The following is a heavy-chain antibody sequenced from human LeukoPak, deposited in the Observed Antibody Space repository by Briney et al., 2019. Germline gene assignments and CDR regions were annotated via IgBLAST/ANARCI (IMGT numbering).Heavy chain of an antibody. J-gene: IGHJ3*02. V-gene: IGHV3-21*01. CDR2: ISSSSSYI. Sequence: GGSLRLSCAASGFTFSSYSMNWVRQAPGKGLEWVSSISSSSSYIYYADSAKGRFTISRDNAKNSLYLQMNSLSAEDTAVYYCAKTMGAFDIWGQGTMVTVSS. CDR3: AKTMGAFDI. D-gene: IGHD3-3*01. CDR1: GFTFSSYS.